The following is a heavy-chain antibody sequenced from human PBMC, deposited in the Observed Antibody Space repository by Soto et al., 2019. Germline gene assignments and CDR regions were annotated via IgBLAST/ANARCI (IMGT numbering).Heavy chain of an antibody. CDR3: ASSAHFHY. CDR1: SASLSSSTYD. J-gene: IGHJ4*02. CDR2: IYYSGNT. Sequence: QLQLQESGPGLVKPSETLSLTCSVSSASLSSSTYDWSWIRQPPGRGPEWIGSIYYSGNTYYKPSLKSRVSISRDSSRNQFSLKLTSVTAADTGVYDCASSAHFHYWGPGILVTVSS. V-gene: IGHV4-39*01.